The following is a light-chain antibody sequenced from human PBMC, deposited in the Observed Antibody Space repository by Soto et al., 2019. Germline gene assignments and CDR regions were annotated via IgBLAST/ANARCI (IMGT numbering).Light chain of an antibody. Sequence: DIVMTQVPDSLAVSLGERATINCKSSQSVLYSSNNKNYLAWYQQKPGQPPKLLIYWASTRESGVPDRFSGSGSGTDFTLTISSLQAEDVAVYYCQQYYSTPWTFGQGTKVDNK. CDR3: QQYYSTPWT. J-gene: IGKJ1*01. CDR1: QSVLYSSNNKNY. CDR2: WAS. V-gene: IGKV4-1*01.